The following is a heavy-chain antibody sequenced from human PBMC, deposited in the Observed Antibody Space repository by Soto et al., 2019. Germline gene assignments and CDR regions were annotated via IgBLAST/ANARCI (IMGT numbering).Heavy chain of an antibody. D-gene: IGHD5-12*01. CDR1: GFTFSSYA. Sequence: GGSLRLSCAASGFTFSSYAMSWVRQAPGKGLEWVSAISGSGGSTYYADSVKGRFTISRDNSKNKLFLQMNSLRAEDTAVYYCAKEWNTLEGPARGIVASENGAFDIWGQGTMVTVSS. J-gene: IGHJ3*02. CDR3: AKEWNTLEGPARGIVASENGAFDI. CDR2: ISGSGGST. V-gene: IGHV3-23*01.